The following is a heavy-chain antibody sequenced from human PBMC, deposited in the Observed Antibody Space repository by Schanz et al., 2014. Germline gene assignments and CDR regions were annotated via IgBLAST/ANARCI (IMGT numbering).Heavy chain of an antibody. Sequence: EVQLLESGGGLVQPGGSLRLSCAASGFTFRNYDMRWVRQAPGKGLEWVSTITGSGGSTFYADSVKGRFTISRDNSMNALYLQMPELRAEETDVYYCAKDFTGSGIFFNSWGQGTLVSVSS. CDR3: AKDFTGSGIFFNS. CDR1: GFTFRNYD. V-gene: IGHV3-23*01. CDR2: ITGSGGST. J-gene: IGHJ5*01. D-gene: IGHD3-10*01.